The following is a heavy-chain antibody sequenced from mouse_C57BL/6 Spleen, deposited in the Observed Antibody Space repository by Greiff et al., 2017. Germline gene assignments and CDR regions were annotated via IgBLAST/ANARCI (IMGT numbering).Heavy chain of an antibody. CDR1: GYTFTSYW. Sequence: QVQLQQPGAELVKPGASVKLSCKASGYTFTSYWMQWVKQRPGQGLEWIGEIDPSDSYTNSNQKFKGKATLTVDTSSSTAYMQLSILTSEDSAVYYCARERITMVKGFAYWGQGTLVTVSA. J-gene: IGHJ3*01. D-gene: IGHD1-1*02. CDR2: IDPSDSYT. CDR3: ARERITMVKGFAY. V-gene: IGHV1-50*01.